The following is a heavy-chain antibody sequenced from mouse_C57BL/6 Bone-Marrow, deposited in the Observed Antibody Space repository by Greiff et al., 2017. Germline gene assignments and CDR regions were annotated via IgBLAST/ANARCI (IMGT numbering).Heavy chain of an antibody. V-gene: IGHV1-26*01. Sequence: EVQLQQSGPELVKPGASVKISCKASGYTFTDYYMNWVKQSHGKSLEWIGDINPNNGGTSYNQKFKGKATLTVDKSSSTAYMELRSLTSEDSAVYYCASKEVFSYPFAYWGQGTLVTVSA. CDR3: ASKEVFSYPFAY. CDR1: GYTFTDYY. J-gene: IGHJ3*01. D-gene: IGHD2-10*01. CDR2: INPNNGGT.